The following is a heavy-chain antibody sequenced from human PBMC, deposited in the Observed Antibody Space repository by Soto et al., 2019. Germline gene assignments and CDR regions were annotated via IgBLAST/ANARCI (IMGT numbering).Heavy chain of an antibody. D-gene: IGHD2-2*01. CDR1: GGSFSGYY. V-gene: IGHV4-34*01. CDR2: INHSGST. Sequence: SETLSLTCAVYGGSFSGYYWSWIRQPPGKGLEWIGEINHSGSTNYNPSLKSRVTISVDTSKNQFSLKLSSVTAADTAVYYCARGRIVVVPAARGSYYYYGMDVWGQGTTVTVSS. CDR3: ARGRIVVVPAARGSYYYYGMDV. J-gene: IGHJ6*02.